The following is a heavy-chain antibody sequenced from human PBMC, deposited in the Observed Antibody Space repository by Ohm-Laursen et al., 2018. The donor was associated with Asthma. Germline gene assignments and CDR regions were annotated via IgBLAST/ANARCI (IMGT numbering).Heavy chain of an antibody. CDR2: ISYDGSNK. J-gene: IGHJ4*02. D-gene: IGHD3-22*01. V-gene: IGHV3-30*04. Sequence: SLRLSCAAAGFTFRSYAMHWVRQAPGKGLEWVAVISYDGSNKYYADSVKGRFTISRDNSKNTLYLQMNSLRAEDTAVHYCARVNYYDSSGYHLLDYWGQGTLVTVSS. CDR1: GFTFRSYA. CDR3: ARVNYYDSSGYHLLDY.